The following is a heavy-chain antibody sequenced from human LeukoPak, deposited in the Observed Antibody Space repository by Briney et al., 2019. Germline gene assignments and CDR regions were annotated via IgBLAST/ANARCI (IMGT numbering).Heavy chain of an antibody. D-gene: IGHD1-26*01. CDR2: IYLRGNT. CDR3: ARRPRNGGTYAGPSGLDY. Sequence: SGTLSLTCAVSGGSISSSNWWTWVRQPPGKGLEWVGEIYLRGNTNYNPSLDSRVTISVDESTTQLSLRLTSITAADTAVYYCARRPRNGGTYAGPSGLDYWGQGTLVAVSS. J-gene: IGHJ4*02. V-gene: IGHV4-4*02. CDR1: GGSISSSNW.